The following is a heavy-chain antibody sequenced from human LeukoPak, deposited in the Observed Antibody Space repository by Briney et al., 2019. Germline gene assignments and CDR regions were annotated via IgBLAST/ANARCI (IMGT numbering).Heavy chain of an antibody. J-gene: IGHJ4*02. Sequence: SETLSLTCTVSGGSISSSSYYWGWIRQPPGKGLEWIVSIYYSGSTYYNPSLKSRVTISVDTSKNQFSLKLSSVTAADTAVYYCARLGSSSGWYSDYWGQGTLVTVSS. V-gene: IGHV4-39*01. D-gene: IGHD6-19*01. CDR2: IYYSGST. CDR1: GGSISSSSYY. CDR3: ARLGSSSGWYSDY.